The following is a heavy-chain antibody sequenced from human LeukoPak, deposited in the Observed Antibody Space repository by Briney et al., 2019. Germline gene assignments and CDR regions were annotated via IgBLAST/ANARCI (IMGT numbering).Heavy chain of an antibody. D-gene: IGHD3-16*01. Sequence: GGSLRLSCAASGFTFSSYGMHWVRQAPGKGLEWVSAISGSGGSTYYADSVKGRFTISRDDSKNTLYLQMNSLRAEDTAVYYCAKSPPFHMITFGDWGQGTLVTVSS. V-gene: IGHV3-23*01. CDR1: GFTFSSYG. CDR3: AKSPPFHMITFGD. J-gene: IGHJ4*02. CDR2: ISGSGGST.